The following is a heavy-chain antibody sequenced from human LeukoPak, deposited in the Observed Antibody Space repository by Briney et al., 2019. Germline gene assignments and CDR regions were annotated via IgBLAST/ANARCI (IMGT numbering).Heavy chain of an antibody. CDR3: ARVKSRDSSGLGAFDI. D-gene: IGHD3-22*01. Sequence: PSETLSLTCTVSGGSISSYYWSWIRQPPGKGLEWIGYIYYSGSTNYNPSLKSRVTISVDTSKNQFSLKLSSVTAADTAVYYCARVKSRDSSGLGAFDIWGQGTMVTVSS. J-gene: IGHJ3*02. CDR1: GGSISSYY. V-gene: IGHV4-59*01. CDR2: IYYSGST.